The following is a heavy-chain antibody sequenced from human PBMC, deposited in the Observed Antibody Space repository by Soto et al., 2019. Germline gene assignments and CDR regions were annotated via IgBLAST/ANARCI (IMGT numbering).Heavy chain of an antibody. CDR1: GGTFSSYA. Sequence: QVQLVQSGAEVKKPGSSVKVSCKASGGTFSSYAISWVRQAPGQGLEWMGGIIPIFGTANYAQKFQGRVTITADESTSPAYLELSSLRSEDPAVYSCARGIDYGDYPPVWFDPWGQGTLVTVSS. D-gene: IGHD4-17*01. V-gene: IGHV1-69*01. CDR3: ARGIDYGDYPPVWFDP. CDR2: IIPIFGTA. J-gene: IGHJ5*02.